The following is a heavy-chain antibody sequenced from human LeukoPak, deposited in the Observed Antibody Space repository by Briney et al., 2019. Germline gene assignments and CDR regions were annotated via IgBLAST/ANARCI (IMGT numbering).Heavy chain of an antibody. CDR1: GGSISSYY. Sequence: SETLSLTCTVSGGSISSYYWSRIRQPPGKGLEWIGYIYYSGSTNYNPSLKSRVTISVDTSKDQFSLKLSSVTAADTAVYYCARDHSYYGSGYYYGMDVWGQGTTVTVSS. J-gene: IGHJ6*02. V-gene: IGHV4-59*01. CDR3: ARDHSYYGSGYYYGMDV. CDR2: IYYSGST. D-gene: IGHD3-10*01.